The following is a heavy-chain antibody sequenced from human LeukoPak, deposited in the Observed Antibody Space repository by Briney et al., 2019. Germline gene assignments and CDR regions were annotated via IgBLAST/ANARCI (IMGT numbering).Heavy chain of an antibody. Sequence: GGSLRLSCSASGFTFTTYWMSWVRQAPGKGLEWVAKISPDGSEKYYVDSVKGRFTISRDNAKNSLDLQMSSLRADDTAVYYCARGGSSRFDQWGQGTLVTVSS. CDR2: ISPDGSEK. J-gene: IGHJ4*02. D-gene: IGHD6-13*01. CDR3: ARGGSSRFDQ. CDR1: GFTFTTYW. V-gene: IGHV3-7*04.